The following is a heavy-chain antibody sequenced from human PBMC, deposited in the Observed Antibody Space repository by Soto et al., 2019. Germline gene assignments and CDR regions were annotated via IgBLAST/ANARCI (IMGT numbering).Heavy chain of an antibody. Sequence: EVQLLESGGGLVQPGGSLRLSCAASGFTFSSYAMSWVRQAPGKGLEWVSAISGSGGSTYYADSVKGRFTISRDNSKNALYLLMKSRRAEDTAVYYCVKDRSAGDCGVDCYSGVWYFVLWGRGTLVTVSS. V-gene: IGHV3-23*01. CDR2: ISGSGGST. CDR1: GFTFSSYA. D-gene: IGHD2-21*01. CDR3: VKDRSAGDCGVDCYSGVWYFVL. J-gene: IGHJ2*01.